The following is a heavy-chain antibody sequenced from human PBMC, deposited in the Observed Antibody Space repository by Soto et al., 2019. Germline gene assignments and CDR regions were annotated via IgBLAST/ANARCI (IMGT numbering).Heavy chain of an antibody. Sequence: TLSLTCTVSGGSISSGGYYWSWIRQHPGKGLERIGYIYYSGSTYYNPSLKSRVTISVDTSKNQFSLKLSSVTAADTAVYYCARESRVINAFDIWGQGTMVTVSS. CDR3: ARESRVINAFDI. D-gene: IGHD3-10*01. V-gene: IGHV4-31*03. CDR1: GGSISSGGYY. CDR2: IYYSGST. J-gene: IGHJ3*02.